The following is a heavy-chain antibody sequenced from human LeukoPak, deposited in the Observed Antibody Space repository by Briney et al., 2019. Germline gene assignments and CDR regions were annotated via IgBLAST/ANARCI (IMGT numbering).Heavy chain of an antibody. CDR1: GFNFSGSN. Sequence: GGSLKLSCAASGFNFSGSNLHWVRQASGQGLEWVGRIGSIANTYATAFAASVKGRFTISRDDSKNTAYLQMNDLKTEDTAVYYCTRRPDSGGLGFDPWGQGTLVTVSS. CDR2: IGSIANTYAT. V-gene: IGHV3-73*01. D-gene: IGHD1-26*01. CDR3: TRRPDSGGLGFDP. J-gene: IGHJ5*02.